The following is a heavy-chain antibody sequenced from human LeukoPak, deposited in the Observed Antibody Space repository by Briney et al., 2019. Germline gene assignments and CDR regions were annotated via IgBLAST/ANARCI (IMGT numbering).Heavy chain of an antibody. V-gene: IGHV1-69*13. J-gene: IGHJ4*02. CDR2: IIPIFGTA. CDR3: ARDLRRAAAGLDY. D-gene: IGHD6-13*01. Sequence: SVKVSCKASGGTFSSYAISWVRQAPGQGLEWMGGIIPIFGTANCGQKFQGRVTITADESTSTAYMELSSLRSEDTAVYYCARDLRRAAAGLDYWGQGTLVTVSS. CDR1: GGTFSSYA.